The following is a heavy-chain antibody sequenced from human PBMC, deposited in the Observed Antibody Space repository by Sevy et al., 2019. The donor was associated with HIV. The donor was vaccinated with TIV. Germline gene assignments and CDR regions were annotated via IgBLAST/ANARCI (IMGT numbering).Heavy chain of an antibody. J-gene: IGHJ2*01. CDR1: GGSISSGGYY. CDR2: IYYSGST. V-gene: IGHV4-31*03. Sequence: SETLSLTCTVSGGSISSGGYYWSWIRQHPGQGLEWIGYIYYSGSTYYNPSLKSRVTISVDTSKNQFSLKLSSVTAADTAVYYCASYYDSSGYPWLYFDLWGRGTLVTVSS. D-gene: IGHD3-22*01. CDR3: ASYYDSSGYPWLYFDL.